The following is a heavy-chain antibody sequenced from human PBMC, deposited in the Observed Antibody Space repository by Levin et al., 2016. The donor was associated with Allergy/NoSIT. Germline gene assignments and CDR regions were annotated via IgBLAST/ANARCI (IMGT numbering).Heavy chain of an antibody. CDR3: ARGGLAAREGFDF. J-gene: IGHJ4*02. Sequence: LSLTCAASGFTFSSFAMSWIRQAPGKGLEWVSYISSSGSTIYYADSVKGRLTISRDNAKKSLSLQMNSLRGEDTAVYYCARGGLAAREGFDFWGRGTLVTVSS. D-gene: IGHD6-6*01. V-gene: IGHV3-48*04. CDR2: ISSSGSTI. CDR1: GFTFSSFA.